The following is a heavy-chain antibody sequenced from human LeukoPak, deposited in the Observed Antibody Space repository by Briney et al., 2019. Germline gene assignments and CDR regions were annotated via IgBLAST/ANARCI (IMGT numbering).Heavy chain of an antibody. J-gene: IGHJ3*01. CDR3: ARIGPWVTFAV. D-gene: IGHD2-21*01. Sequence: SETLSLTCTVSGGSISSGDYYWSWVRQPPGKGLEWIGYIYYTGSTDYSPSLKSRLTIPLDTSKTQFSLKLSSVTAADTAVYYCARIGPWVTFAVWGQGTVVTVSS. CDR1: GGSISSGDYY. V-gene: IGHV4-30-4*01. CDR2: IYYTGST.